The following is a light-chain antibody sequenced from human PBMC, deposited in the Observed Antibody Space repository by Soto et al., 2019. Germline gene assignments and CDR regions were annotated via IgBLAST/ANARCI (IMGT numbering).Light chain of an antibody. CDR3: QQYGGSFLT. CDR2: AAS. CDR1: QSVDRNY. V-gene: IGKV3-20*01. J-gene: IGKJ5*01. Sequence: EIVLTQSPGTLSLSPGERATLSCRASQSVDRNYLAWYQQNPGQAPRLLIYAASSRATGIPDRFSGGGSGTDFTLTISRLEPEDFAVYYCQQYGGSFLTFGQGTRLEIK.